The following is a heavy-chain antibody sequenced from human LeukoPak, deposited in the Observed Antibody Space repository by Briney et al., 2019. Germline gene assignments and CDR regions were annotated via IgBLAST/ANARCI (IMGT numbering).Heavy chain of an antibody. CDR1: GFTFSRCE. J-gene: IGHJ4*02. CDR3: ARLGYCDGGSCSSLDS. D-gene: IGHD2-15*01. V-gene: IGHV3-48*03. Sequence: GGSLRLSCAVSGFTFSRCEMIWVRQAPGKGLEWISYIGRSGNTIFNSDSVKGRFTISRDNAKNSLYLQLSSLRADDTAVYYCARLGYCDGGSCSSLDSWGQGTLVTVSS. CDR2: IGRSGNTI.